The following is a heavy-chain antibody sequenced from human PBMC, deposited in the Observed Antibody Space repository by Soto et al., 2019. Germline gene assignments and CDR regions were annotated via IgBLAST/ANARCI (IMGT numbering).Heavy chain of an antibody. V-gene: IGHV3-21*01. D-gene: IGHD3-22*01. CDR3: ASLSSGYSDY. Sequence: EVQLVESGGGLVKPGGSLRLSCAASGFTFSSYSMNWVRQAPGKGLEWVSSISSSSSYIYYADSVKGRFTISRDNAKNSLYLQMNSRRAEDTAVYYCASLSSGYSDYWGQGTMVTVSS. J-gene: IGHJ4*02. CDR2: ISSSSSYI. CDR1: GFTFSSYS.